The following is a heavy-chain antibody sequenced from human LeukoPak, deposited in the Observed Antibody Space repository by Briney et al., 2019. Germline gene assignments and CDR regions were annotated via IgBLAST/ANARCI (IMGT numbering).Heavy chain of an antibody. Sequence: SETLSLTCTVSGGSISSGSYYWSWIRQPAGKGLEWIGRIYTSGSTNYNPSLKSRVTISVDTSKNQFSLKLSSVTAADTAVYYCACSYGDSRLGYYYYYMDVWGKGTTVTISS. CDR3: ACSYGDSRLGYYYYYMDV. V-gene: IGHV4-61*02. D-gene: IGHD4-17*01. CDR1: GGSISSGSYY. J-gene: IGHJ6*03. CDR2: IYTSGST.